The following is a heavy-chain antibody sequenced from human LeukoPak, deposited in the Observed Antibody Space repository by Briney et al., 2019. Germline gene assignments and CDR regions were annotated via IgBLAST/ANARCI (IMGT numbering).Heavy chain of an antibody. J-gene: IGHJ6*03. CDR3: RNYCSSTSCYPTYYYYYMDV. D-gene: IGHD2-2*01. V-gene: IGHV3-23*01. CDR1: GFTFSSYA. Sequence: PGGSLRLSCAASGFTFSSYAMSWVRQAPGKGLEWVSAISGSGGSTYYADSVKGRFTISRDNAKNSLYLQMNSLRAEDTAVYYCRNYCSSTSCYPTYYYYYMDVWGKGTTVTVSS. CDR2: ISGSGGST.